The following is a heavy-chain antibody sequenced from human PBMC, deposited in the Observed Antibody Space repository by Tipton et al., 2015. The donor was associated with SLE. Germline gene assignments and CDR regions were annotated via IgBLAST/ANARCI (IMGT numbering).Heavy chain of an antibody. CDR1: GGSISSSSYY. V-gene: IGHV4-39*07. D-gene: IGHD3-10*01. CDR3: ARGDAGRSDY. J-gene: IGHJ4*02. Sequence: TLSLTCTVSGGSISSSSYYWGWIRQPPGKGLEWIGSIYYSGSTYYNPSHKSRVTISVDTSKNQFSLKLSPVTAADTAVYYCARGDAGRSDYWGQGTLVTVSS. CDR2: IYYSGST.